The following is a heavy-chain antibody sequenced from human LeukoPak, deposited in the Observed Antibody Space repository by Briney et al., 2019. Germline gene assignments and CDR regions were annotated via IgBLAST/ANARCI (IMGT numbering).Heavy chain of an antibody. V-gene: IGHV3-23*01. D-gene: IGHD7-27*01. CDR3: AKDLNWGGR. J-gene: IGHJ4*02. CDR2: ISGSGAT. CDR1: GFIFDDYA. Sequence: PGRSLRLSCAASGFIFDDYAMHWVRQAPGKGLEWVSGISGSGATDYADSVKGRFTISRDNSKNTLYLQINSLRAEDTAVYYCAKDLNWGGRWGQGTLVTVSS.